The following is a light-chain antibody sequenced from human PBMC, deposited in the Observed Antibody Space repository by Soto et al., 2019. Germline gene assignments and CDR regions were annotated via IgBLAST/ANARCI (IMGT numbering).Light chain of an antibody. CDR1: NIGSKN. V-gene: IGLV3-9*01. J-gene: IGLJ2*01. Sequence: SYELTQPLSVSVALGQTARITCGGNNIGSKNVHWYQQKSDQAPVVVIYRDTNRPAGIPERFSGSNSGNTAILTISRAQAGDEADYYCQVWDSSTVVFGGGTKLTVL. CDR2: RDT. CDR3: QVWDSSTVV.